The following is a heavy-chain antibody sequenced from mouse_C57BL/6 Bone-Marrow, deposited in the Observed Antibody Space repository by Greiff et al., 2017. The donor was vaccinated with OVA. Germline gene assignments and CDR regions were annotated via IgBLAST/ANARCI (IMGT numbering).Heavy chain of an antibody. Sequence: EVQVVESGGGLVQPKGSLKLSCAASGFSFNTYAMNWVRQTPGKGLEWVARIRSKSNNYATYYADSVKDRFTISRDDSESMLYLQMNNLKTEDTAMYYCVRQISIYYYAMDYWGQGTSVTVSS. CDR3: VRQISIYYYAMDY. CDR2: IRSKSNNYAT. CDR1: GFSFNTYA. J-gene: IGHJ4*01. V-gene: IGHV10-1*01.